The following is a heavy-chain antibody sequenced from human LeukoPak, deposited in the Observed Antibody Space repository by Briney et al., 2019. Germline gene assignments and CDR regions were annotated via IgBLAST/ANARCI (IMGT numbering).Heavy chain of an antibody. CDR1: GGSISSGGYY. V-gene: IGHV4-31*03. J-gene: IGHJ3*02. D-gene: IGHD3-10*01. CDR3: ARAAWFGELLAAFDI. CDR2: IYYSGST. Sequence: SETLSLTCTVSGGSISSGGYYWSWIRQHPGKGLEWVGYIYYSGSTYYNPSLESRVTISVDTSKNQFSLKLSSVTAADTAVYYCARAAWFGELLAAFDIWGQGTMVTVSS.